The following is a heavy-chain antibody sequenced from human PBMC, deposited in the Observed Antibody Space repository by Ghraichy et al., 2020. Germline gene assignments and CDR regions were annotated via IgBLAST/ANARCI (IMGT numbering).Heavy chain of an antibody. V-gene: IGHV4-39*01. J-gene: IGHJ5*02. CDR2: IYYSGST. CDR3: ASWWFGELYSNGNWFDP. Sequence: SETLSLTCTVSGGSISSSSYYWGWIRQPPGKGLEWIGSIYYSGSTYYNPSLKSRVTISVDTSKNQFSLKLSSVTAADTAVYYCASWWFGELYSNGNWFDPWGQGTLVTVSS. D-gene: IGHD3-10*01. CDR1: GGSISSSSYY.